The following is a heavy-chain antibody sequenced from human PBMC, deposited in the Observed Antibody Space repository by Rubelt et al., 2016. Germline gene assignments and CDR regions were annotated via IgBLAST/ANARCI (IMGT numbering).Heavy chain of an antibody. D-gene: IGHD3/OR15-3a*01. Sequence: QVQLQQWGAGLLKPSETLSLTCAVYGGSFSGYYWSWIRQPPGKGLEWIGEINHSGSTNYNPSLKSRVTIAVDTSKNQFSLKLSSVTAADTALYYCARGRTDTSPSRAFDIWGQGTMVTVSS. CDR2: INHSGST. CDR3: ARGRTDTSPSRAFDI. J-gene: IGHJ3*02. CDR1: GGSFSGYY. V-gene: IGHV4-34*01.